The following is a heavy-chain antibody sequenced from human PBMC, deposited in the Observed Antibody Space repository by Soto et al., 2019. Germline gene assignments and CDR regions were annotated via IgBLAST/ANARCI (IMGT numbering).Heavy chain of an antibody. CDR2: IYHSGST. D-gene: IGHD3-10*01. V-gene: IGHV4-4*02. CDR3: ARAPYGSGSYFLY. J-gene: IGHJ4*02. Sequence: LSLTCIVSGGSFSSSNWWSWVRQPPGKGLEWIGEIYHSGSTTYNPSLKSRVTISVDTSKNQFSLKLSSVTAADTAVYYCARAPYGSGSYFLYWGQGTLVTVSS. CDR1: GGSFSSSNW.